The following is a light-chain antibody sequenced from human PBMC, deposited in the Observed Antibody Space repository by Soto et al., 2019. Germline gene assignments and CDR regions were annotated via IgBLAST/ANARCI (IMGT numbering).Light chain of an antibody. CDR2: KAS. Sequence: DIQMTQSPSTLSASVVDIVTITFLASQSISSWLAWYQQKPGKAPKLLIYKASSLESGVPSRFSGSGSGTDFTLTISSLQPEDFATYYCQQSFVTPRTFGQGTKVDIK. CDR3: QQSFVTPRT. J-gene: IGKJ1*01. CDR1: QSISSW. V-gene: IGKV1-5*03.